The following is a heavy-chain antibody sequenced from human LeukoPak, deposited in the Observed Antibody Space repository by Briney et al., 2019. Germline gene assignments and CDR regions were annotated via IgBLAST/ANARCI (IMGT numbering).Heavy chain of an antibody. J-gene: IGHJ4*02. CDR3: ARDLDDSSGSYLDY. Sequence: GGSLRLSCAVSGFTFSNFAMHWVRQPPGKGLEWVAVTSYDGGNEYYAEAVEGRFTITRDNSKNTLYLQMNSLRGEDTAVYYCARDLDDSSGSYLDYRGQGTLVTVSS. D-gene: IGHD3-22*01. CDR1: GFTFSNFA. V-gene: IGHV3-30*03. CDR2: TSYDGGNE.